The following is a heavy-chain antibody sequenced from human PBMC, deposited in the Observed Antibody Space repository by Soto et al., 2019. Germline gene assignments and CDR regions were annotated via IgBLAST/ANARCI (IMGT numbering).Heavy chain of an antibody. CDR3: ARDGGFRGMDV. Sequence: QVQLAHSGAEVKKPGSSVKVSCKAAGGTFSSYTISWVRQAPAQGLEWMGRIIPILGIANYAQKFQGRVTITADKSTSTAYMELSSLRSEDTAVYYCARDGGFRGMDVWGQGTTVTVS. CDR1: GGTFSSYT. D-gene: IGHD2-15*01. J-gene: IGHJ6*02. CDR2: IIPILGIA. V-gene: IGHV1-69*04.